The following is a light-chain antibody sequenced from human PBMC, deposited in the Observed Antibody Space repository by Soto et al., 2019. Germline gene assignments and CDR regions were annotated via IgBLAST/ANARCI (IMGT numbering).Light chain of an antibody. V-gene: IGKV1-39*01. CDR2: AAS. J-gene: IGKJ3*01. CDR1: QTIARY. Sequence: DIQMTQSPSPLSASVGDRIIITCRASQTIARYINWFQQKSGQPPKLLVYAASTLRHGVPSRFSDSGSGSDFTLTINSLQPEDLETYYCQQSYNAPFNLGPGTNVDIK. CDR3: QQSYNAPFN.